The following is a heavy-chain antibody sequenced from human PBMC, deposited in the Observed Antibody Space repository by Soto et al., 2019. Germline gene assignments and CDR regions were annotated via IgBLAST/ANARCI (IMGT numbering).Heavy chain of an antibody. V-gene: IGHV4-31*03. CDR3: ARVSIFGVVSGNSGMDV. Sequence: SETLSLTCTVSGGSISSGGYYWSWIRQHPGKGLEWIGYIYYSGSTYYNPSLKSRVTISVDTSKNQSSLKLSSVTAADTAVYYCARVSIFGVVSGNSGMDVWGHGTTVTCSS. D-gene: IGHD3-3*02. CDR1: GGSISSGGYY. J-gene: IGHJ6*02. CDR2: IYYSGST.